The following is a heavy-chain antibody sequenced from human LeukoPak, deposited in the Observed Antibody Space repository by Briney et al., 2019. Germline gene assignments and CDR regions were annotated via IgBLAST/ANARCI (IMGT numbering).Heavy chain of an antibody. CDR1: GGSISSGDYY. CDR2: IYYSGST. D-gene: IGHD6-13*01. V-gene: IGHV4-61*08. CDR3: ARVTIAAAGHFDY. J-gene: IGHJ4*02. Sequence: SETLSLTCTVSGGSISSGDYYWSWIRQPPGKGLEWIGYIYYSGSTNYNPSLKSRVTISVDTSKNQFSLKLSSVTAADTAVYYCARVTIAAAGHFDYWGQGTLVTVSS.